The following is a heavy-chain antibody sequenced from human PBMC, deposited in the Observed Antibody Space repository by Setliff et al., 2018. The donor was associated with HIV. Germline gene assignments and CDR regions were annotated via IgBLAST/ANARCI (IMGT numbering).Heavy chain of an antibody. CDR2: IYYSGST. D-gene: IGHD3-10*01. V-gene: IGHV4-59*12. Sequence: PSETLSLTCTVSGGSISSYYWSWIRQPPGKGLEWIGFIYYSGSTNYNPSLKSRITISVDTSKNQFSLKLSSVTAADTGVYYCASRRGIEFYFDIWGQGTPVTVSS. CDR3: ASRRGIEFYFDI. J-gene: IGHJ4*02. CDR1: GGSISSYY.